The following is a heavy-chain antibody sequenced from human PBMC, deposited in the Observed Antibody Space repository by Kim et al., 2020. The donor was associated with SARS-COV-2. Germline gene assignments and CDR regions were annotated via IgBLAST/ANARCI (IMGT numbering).Heavy chain of an antibody. CDR2: ISSSGSTI. CDR1: GFTFSSYE. D-gene: IGHD3-9*01. V-gene: IGHV3-48*03. Sequence: GGSLRLSCAASGFTFSSYEMNWVRQAPGKGLEWVSYISSSGSTIYYADSVKGRFTISRDNAKNSLYLQMNSLRAEDTAVYYCASSRGATYYDILTGYPLGYYYYGMDVWGQGTTVTASS. CDR3: ASSRGATYYDILTGYPLGYYYYGMDV. J-gene: IGHJ6*02.